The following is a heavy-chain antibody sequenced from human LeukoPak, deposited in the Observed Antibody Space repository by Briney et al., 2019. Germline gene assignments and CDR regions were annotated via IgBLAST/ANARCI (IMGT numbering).Heavy chain of an antibody. D-gene: IGHD1-7*01. J-gene: IGHJ5*02. Sequence: SETLSLTCTVSGGSISSSSYYWGWIRQPPGKGLEWIGSIYYSGSTYYNPSLKSRVTISVDTSKNQFSLKLSSVTAADTAVYYCAQANWNYARWFDPWGQGTLVTVSS. CDR1: GGSISSSSYY. CDR3: AQANWNYARWFDP. CDR2: IYYSGST. V-gene: IGHV4-39*07.